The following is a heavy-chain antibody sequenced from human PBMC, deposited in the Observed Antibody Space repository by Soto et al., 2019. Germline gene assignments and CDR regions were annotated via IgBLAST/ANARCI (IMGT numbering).Heavy chain of an antibody. V-gene: IGHV3-7*01. CDR1: GFTFSTSW. Sequence: GGSLRLSCAASGFTFSTSWMDWVRQTPGKGLEWVANINPDGSAKNYVDSVKGRFTISRDNAKNSLYLQMNSLRAEDTAVYYCARDPPDYLGYYYYGMDVWGQGTTVTVSS. CDR3: ARDPPDYLGYYYYGMDV. D-gene: IGHD4-17*01. J-gene: IGHJ6*02. CDR2: INPDGSAK.